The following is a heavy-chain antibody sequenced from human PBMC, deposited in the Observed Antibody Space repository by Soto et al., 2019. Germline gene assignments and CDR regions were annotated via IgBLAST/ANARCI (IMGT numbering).Heavy chain of an antibody. CDR3: ARGTAAADAFDI. CDR2: IIPIFGTA. J-gene: IGHJ3*02. V-gene: IGHV1-69*13. CDR1: GGTFSSYA. D-gene: IGHD6-13*01. Sequence: VKVSCKASGGTFSSYAISWVRQAPGQGLEWMGGIIPIFGTANYAQKFQGRVTITADESTSTAYMELSSLRSEDTAVYYCARGTAAADAFDIWGQGTMVTVSS.